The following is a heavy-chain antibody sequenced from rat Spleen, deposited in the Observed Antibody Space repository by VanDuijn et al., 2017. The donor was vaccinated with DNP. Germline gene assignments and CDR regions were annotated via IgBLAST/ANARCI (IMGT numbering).Heavy chain of an antibody. V-gene: IGHV5-20*01. CDR1: GFTFSNYG. CDR3: TTGQLLDY. CDR2: IRYDGGST. D-gene: IGHD1-10*01. J-gene: IGHJ2*01. Sequence: EVQLVESGGGLVQPGRSMKLSCAASGFTFSNYGMAWVRQAPKKGLEWVAYIRYDGGSTYYRDSVEGRFTISRDNAKSTLYLQMDSLRSDDTATYYCTTGQLLDYLGQGVMVTVSS.